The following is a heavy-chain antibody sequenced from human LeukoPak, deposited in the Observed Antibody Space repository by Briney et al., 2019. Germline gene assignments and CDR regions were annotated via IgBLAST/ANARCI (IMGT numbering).Heavy chain of an antibody. D-gene: IGHD1-26*01. J-gene: IGHJ4*02. Sequence: SETLSLTCTVSGGSISSYYWSWIRQPAGKGLEWIGRIYSSGSTNYNLSLKSRVTMSVETSKSQFSLSLTSVTAADTALYYCAREARGGSTYFDNWGQGTLVTVSS. CDR2: IYSSGST. CDR1: GGSISSYY. V-gene: IGHV4-4*07. CDR3: AREARGGSTYFDN.